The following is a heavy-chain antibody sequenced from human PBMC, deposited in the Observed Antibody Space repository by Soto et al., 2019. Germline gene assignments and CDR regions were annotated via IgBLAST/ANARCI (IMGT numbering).Heavy chain of an antibody. CDR3: AIGGTTVPWFDP. D-gene: IGHD1-7*01. CDR1: GFTFSSYA. Sequence: GGSLRLSCAASGFTFSSYAMSWVRQAPGKGLEWVSAISGSGGSTYYADSMKGRFTISRDNSKNTLYLQMNSLRAEDTAVYYCAIGGTTVPWFDPWGQGTLVTVSS. V-gene: IGHV3-23*01. CDR2: ISGSGGST. J-gene: IGHJ5*02.